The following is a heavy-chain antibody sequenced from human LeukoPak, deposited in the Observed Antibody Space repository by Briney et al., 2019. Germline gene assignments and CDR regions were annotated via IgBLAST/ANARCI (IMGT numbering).Heavy chain of an antibody. V-gene: IGHV1-69*13. Sequence: ASVKVSCKASGGTFSSYAISWVRQAPGQGLEWMGGIIPIFGTANYAQKFQGRVTITADESTSTAYMELSSLRSEDTAVYYCARGPSNIAVAGYYYYGMDVWGQGTTVTVSS. D-gene: IGHD6-19*01. CDR3: ARGPSNIAVAGYYYYGMDV. CDR2: IIPIFGTA. CDR1: GGTFSSYA. J-gene: IGHJ6*02.